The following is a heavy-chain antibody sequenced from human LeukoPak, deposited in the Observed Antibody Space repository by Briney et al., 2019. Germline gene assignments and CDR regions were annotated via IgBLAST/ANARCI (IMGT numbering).Heavy chain of an antibody. V-gene: IGHV1-18*01. CDR2: ISAYNGNT. J-gene: IGHJ6*02. Sequence: ASVKVSCKASGYTFTSYGISWVRQAPGQGLEWMGWISAYNGNTNYAQKLQGRVTMTTDTSTSTAYMELRSLRSDDTAVYYCARLTSGRVTMVRGGYYYGMDVWGQGTTVTVSS. D-gene: IGHD3-10*01. CDR1: GYTFTSYG. CDR3: ARLTSGRVTMVRGGYYYGMDV.